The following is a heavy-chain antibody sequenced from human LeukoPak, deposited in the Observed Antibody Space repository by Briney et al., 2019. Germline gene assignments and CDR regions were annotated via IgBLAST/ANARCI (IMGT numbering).Heavy chain of an antibody. CDR1: GFTFDDYA. J-gene: IGHJ4*02. CDR2: ISWDGGST. V-gene: IGHV3-43D*03. Sequence: GGSLRLSCAASGFTFDDYAMHWVRQAPGKGLEWVSLISWDGGSTYYADSVKGRFTISRDNSKNSLYLQMNSLRAEDTALYYCAKGPGDYDSSGYYDYWGQGTLVTVSS. D-gene: IGHD3-22*01. CDR3: AKGPGDYDSSGYYDY.